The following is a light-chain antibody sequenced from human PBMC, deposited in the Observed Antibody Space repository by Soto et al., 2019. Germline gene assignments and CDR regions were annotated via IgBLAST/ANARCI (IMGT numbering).Light chain of an antibody. V-gene: IGLV2-14*01. J-gene: IGLJ1*01. CDR2: DVT. CDR1: SSDVGGYDY. Sequence: QSALTQPASVSGCPGQSITISCTGTSSDVGGYDYVSWYQQHPGKAPKLMIYDVTNRPSGVSNRFSGSKSGNTASLTISGLQAEDEAGYYCSSYTSSTSYVFGTGTKVTV. CDR3: SSYTSSTSYV.